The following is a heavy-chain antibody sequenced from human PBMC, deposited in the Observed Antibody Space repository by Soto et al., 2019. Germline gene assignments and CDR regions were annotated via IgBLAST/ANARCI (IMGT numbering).Heavy chain of an antibody. J-gene: IGHJ3*02. CDR1: GYTFASYD. V-gene: IGHV1-8*01. CDR2: MNPNSGNT. Sequence: ASVKVSCKASGYTFASYDINWVRQATGQGLEWMGWMNPNSGNTGYAQKFQGRVTMTRDTSISTAYMELSSLTSEDTAVYYCAREKLRGTFDIWGQGTMVTVSS. CDR3: AREKLRGTFDI. D-gene: IGHD1-7*01.